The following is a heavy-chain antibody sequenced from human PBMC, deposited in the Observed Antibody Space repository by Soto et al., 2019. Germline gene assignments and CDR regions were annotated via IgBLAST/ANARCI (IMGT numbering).Heavy chain of an antibody. J-gene: IGHJ4*02. Sequence: SETLSLTCAVSGGSISSSNWWSWVRQPPGKGLEWIGEIYHSGCTNYNPSLKSRVTISVDKSKNQFSLKLSSVTAADTAVYYCARGGNYYDSSGYSPPDYFDYWGQGTLVTVSS. D-gene: IGHD3-22*01. CDR1: GGSISSSNW. CDR3: ARGGNYYDSSGYSPPDYFDY. CDR2: IYHSGCT. V-gene: IGHV4-4*02.